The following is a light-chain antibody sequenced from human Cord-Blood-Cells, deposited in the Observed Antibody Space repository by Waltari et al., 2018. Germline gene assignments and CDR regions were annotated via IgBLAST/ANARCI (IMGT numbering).Light chain of an antibody. CDR2: SNN. Sequence: QSVLTQPPSASGTPGQRVTISCSGSRSHIGSNPVNWYQQLPGTAPKPLIYSNNQRPSGVPDRFSGSKSGTSASLAISGLQSEDEADYYCAAWDDSLVVFGGGTKLTVL. V-gene: IGLV1-44*01. CDR3: AAWDDSLVV. CDR1: RSHIGSNP. J-gene: IGLJ2*01.